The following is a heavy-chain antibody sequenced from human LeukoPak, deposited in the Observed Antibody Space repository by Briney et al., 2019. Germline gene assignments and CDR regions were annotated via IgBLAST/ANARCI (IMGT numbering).Heavy chain of an antibody. CDR3: AVTHYYDSRGYYSTDY. V-gene: IGHV1-69*05. CDR2: IIPIFGTE. Sequence: AVKVSRKASGGTFSSYAISWVRQAPGQGGEWMGRIIPIFGTENYAQKFQGSVTITTDESTSTAYMALSSLRSEDTAVYYCAVTHYYDSRGYYSTDYWGQGTLVTVSS. J-gene: IGHJ4*02. D-gene: IGHD3-22*01. CDR1: GGTFSSYA.